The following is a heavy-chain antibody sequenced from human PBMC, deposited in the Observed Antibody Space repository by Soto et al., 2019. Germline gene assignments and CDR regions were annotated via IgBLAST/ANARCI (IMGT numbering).Heavy chain of an antibody. Sequence: SQTLSLTCAISGDSVSSNSAAWNWIRQSPSRGLEWLGRTYYRSKWYNDYAVSVKSRITINPDTSKNQFSLQLNSVTPEDTAVYYCARDLEGIGYSSSWYGYDYWGQGTLVTVSS. CDR2: TYYRSKWYN. V-gene: IGHV6-1*01. D-gene: IGHD6-13*01. CDR1: GDSVSSNSAA. CDR3: ARDLEGIGYSSSWYGYDY. J-gene: IGHJ4*02.